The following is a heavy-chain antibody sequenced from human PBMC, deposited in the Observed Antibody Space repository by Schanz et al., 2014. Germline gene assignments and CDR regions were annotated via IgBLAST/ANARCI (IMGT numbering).Heavy chain of an antibody. CDR3: ARVRAAHPYYYGMDV. V-gene: IGHV3-21*01. D-gene: IGHD6-6*01. Sequence: VHLVESGGGVVQPGRSLRLSCAASGFTFSSYGMHWVRQAPGKRLEWVSSVSGTSIYIYYADSVKGRFTISRDNAENSLYLQMNSLRAEDTAVYYCARVRAAHPYYYGMDVWGQGTTVTVSS. CDR2: VSGTSIYI. CDR1: GFTFSSYG. J-gene: IGHJ6*02.